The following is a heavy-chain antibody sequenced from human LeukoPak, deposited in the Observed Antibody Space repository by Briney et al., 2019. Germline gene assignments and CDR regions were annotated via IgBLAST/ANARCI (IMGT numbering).Heavy chain of an antibody. J-gene: IGHJ4*02. Sequence: GGSLRPSCATSGFTFSGCAMTWVRQAPGKGLEWVSGISGDGNKPYYADSVKGRFTISRDNSKSTVYLQMNNLRAEDTAVYHCAKDPPQCYPNWHGGGEADYWGQGTLVTVSS. D-gene: IGHD1-1*01. CDR3: AKDPPQCYPNWHGGGEADY. CDR2: ISGDGNKP. CDR1: GFTFSGCA. V-gene: IGHV3-23*01.